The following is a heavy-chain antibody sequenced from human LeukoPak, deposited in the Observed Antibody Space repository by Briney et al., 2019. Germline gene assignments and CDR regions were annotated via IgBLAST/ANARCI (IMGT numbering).Heavy chain of an antibody. J-gene: IGHJ5*02. V-gene: IGHV4-34*01. CDR1: GGSFSGYY. CDR3: AKGAGGFSYYNWFDP. Sequence: SETLSLTCAVYGGSFSGYYWSWIRQPPGKGLEWIGSIYYSGTTHYNPSLESRVTISVDTSKNQFSLKLASVTAADTAIYYCAKGAGGFSYYNWFDPWGQGTLVTVSS. CDR2: IYYSGTT. D-gene: IGHD5-18*01.